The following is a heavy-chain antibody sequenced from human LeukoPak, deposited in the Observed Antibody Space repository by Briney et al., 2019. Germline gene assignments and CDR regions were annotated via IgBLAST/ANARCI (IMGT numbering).Heavy chain of an antibody. Sequence: QVGGSLRLSCAASGFTFSSYEMNWVRQAPGKGLQCVSVLYTGGNTYYADSVKGRFTISRDNSKNTLYLQMNSLRAEDTAVYYCARGRPMYYFDYWGQGSLVTVSS. CDR1: GFTFSSYE. V-gene: IGHV3-53*01. J-gene: IGHJ4*02. CDR2: LYTGGNT. D-gene: IGHD3-10*02. CDR3: ARGRPMYYFDY.